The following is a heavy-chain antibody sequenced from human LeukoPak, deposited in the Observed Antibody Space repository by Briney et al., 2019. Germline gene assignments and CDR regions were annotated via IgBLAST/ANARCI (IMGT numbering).Heavy chain of an antibody. CDR1: GASFNSDDQY. D-gene: IGHD3-22*01. CDR2: IHPSGML. CDR3: SRGLDSRKLGY. V-gene: IGHV4-31*03. J-gene: IGHJ4*02. Sequence: PSETLSLTCTVSGASFNSDDQYWNWIRQSPGKGLEWIGSIHPSGMLYNNPSLESRVTMLRDTTKNQFSLNLNSVTAADTAVYFCSRGLDSRKLGYWGQGILVTVSS.